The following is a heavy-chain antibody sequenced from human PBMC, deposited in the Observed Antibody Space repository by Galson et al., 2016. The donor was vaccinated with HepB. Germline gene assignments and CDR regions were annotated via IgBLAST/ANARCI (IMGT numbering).Heavy chain of an antibody. V-gene: IGHV1-69*06. CDR3: ARDNMSYSDISGYYYWYFDL. CDR2: IIPILGTT. Sequence: SVKVSCKASGGTFSSHGISWVRQAPGQGLEWMGGIIPILGTTNYAQKFQGRVTITADKSTSTAYMELSSLRSEDTAVYYCARDNMSYSDISGYYYWYFDLWGRGTLVTVSS. J-gene: IGHJ2*01. CDR1: GGTFSSHG. D-gene: IGHD3-22*01.